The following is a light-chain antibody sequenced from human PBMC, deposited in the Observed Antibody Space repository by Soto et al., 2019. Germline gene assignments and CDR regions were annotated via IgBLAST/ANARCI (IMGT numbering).Light chain of an antibody. CDR2: AAS. CDR3: EQSSSTLIT. J-gene: IGKJ5*01. Sequence: DIVLTQSPATLSLSPGERATLSCRASQTISSYLAWYQHKPGQAPRLLMYAASSRATGIPDRFSGSGSGTKFTLTISRLEAEDVVVYYCEQSSSTLITFGQGTRLEIK. V-gene: IGKV3-20*01. CDR1: QTISSY.